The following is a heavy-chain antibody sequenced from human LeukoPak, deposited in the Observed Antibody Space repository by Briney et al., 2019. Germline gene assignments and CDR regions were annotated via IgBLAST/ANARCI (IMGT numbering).Heavy chain of an antibody. J-gene: IGHJ4*02. V-gene: IGHV3-7*01. Sequence: GGSLRLSCAASGFTFSSYWMSWVRQAPGKGLEWVANIKQDGREKYYVDSVKGRFTISRDNAKNSLYLQMNSLRAEDTAVYYCAADLFARATITLNFDYWGQGTLVTVSS. CDR2: IKQDGREK. D-gene: IGHD5-24*01. CDR1: GFTFSSYW. CDR3: AADLFARATITLNFDY.